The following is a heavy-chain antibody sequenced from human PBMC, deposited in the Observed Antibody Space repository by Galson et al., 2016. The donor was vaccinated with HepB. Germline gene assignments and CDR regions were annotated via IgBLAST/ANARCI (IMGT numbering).Heavy chain of an antibody. V-gene: IGHV4-34*01. CDR3: RSGSETYSRDY. CDR2: INHSGST. D-gene: IGHD3-10*01. CDR1: GASFSGYY. Sequence: SETLSLTCAVYGASFSGYYWSWIRQRPGKGLEWIGEINHSGSTNYNPSLKSRVTISLDTSRTQFSLNLSSVTAADTAVYYCRSGSETYSRDYWGQGTLVTVSS. J-gene: IGHJ4*02.